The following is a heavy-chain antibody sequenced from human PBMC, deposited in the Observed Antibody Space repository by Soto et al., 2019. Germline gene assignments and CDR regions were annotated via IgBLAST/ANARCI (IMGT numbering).Heavy chain of an antibody. Sequence: GGSLRLSCAASGFTFSSYSMNWVRQAPGKGLEWVSSISSCSSYIYYADSVKGRFTISRDNAKNSLYLQMNSLRAEDTAVYYCAREADILNWFDPWGQGTLVTVSS. D-gene: IGHD3-9*01. CDR2: ISSCSSYI. J-gene: IGHJ5*02. CDR3: AREADILNWFDP. CDR1: GFTFSSYS. V-gene: IGHV3-21*01.